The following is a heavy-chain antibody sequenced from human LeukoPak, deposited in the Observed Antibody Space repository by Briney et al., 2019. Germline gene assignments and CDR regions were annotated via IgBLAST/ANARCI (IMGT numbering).Heavy chain of an antibody. J-gene: IGHJ4*02. CDR3: ARGTGTTAYFDY. CDR1: GFTFSDYY. Sequence: PGGSLRLSCEASGFTFSDYYMSWVRQAPGKGLEWVSYISSSSSYTKYADSVKGRFTISRDNAKNSLYLQVNSLRAEDTAVYYCARGTGTTAYFDYWGRGTLVTVSS. D-gene: IGHD1-1*01. CDR2: ISSSSSYT. V-gene: IGHV3-11*06.